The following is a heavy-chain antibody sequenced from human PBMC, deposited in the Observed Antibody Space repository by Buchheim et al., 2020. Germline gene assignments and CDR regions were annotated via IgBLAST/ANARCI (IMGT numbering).Heavy chain of an antibody. CDR2: IYYSGKT. CDR3: AGSTYYYDSRGSYTPPSWFDP. J-gene: IGHJ5*02. V-gene: IGHV4-59*01. Sequence: QVQLQQSGPGLVKPSETLSLTCTVSGGSISSYYWSWIRQSPGKGLEWIGYIYYSGKTIYNPSLKSRVTISVDTSKNQFSLKLSSVTAADTAVYYCAGSTYYYDSRGSYTPPSWFDPWGQGTL. CDR1: GGSISSYY. D-gene: IGHD3-22*01.